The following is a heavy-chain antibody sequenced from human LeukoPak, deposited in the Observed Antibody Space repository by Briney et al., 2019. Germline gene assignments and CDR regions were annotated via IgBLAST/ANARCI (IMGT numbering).Heavy chain of an antibody. J-gene: IGHJ4*02. V-gene: IGHV3-23*01. CDR1: VFTFSSYG. CDR2: ISGSGGST. Sequence: PGGSLRLSCAASVFTFSSYGMSWVRQAPGKGLEGVSAISGSGGSTYYADSVKGRFTISRDNSKNSLYLQMNSLRAEDTAVYYCARNKKGDRYTYGHDYWGQGTLVTVSS. D-gene: IGHD5-18*01. CDR3: ARNKKGDRYTYGHDY.